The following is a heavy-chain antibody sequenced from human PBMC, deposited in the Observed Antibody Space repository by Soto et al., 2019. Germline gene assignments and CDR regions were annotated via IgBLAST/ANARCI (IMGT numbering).Heavy chain of an antibody. D-gene: IGHD2-21*02. CDR1: GGTFSSYA. V-gene: IGHV1-69*13. J-gene: IGHJ5*02. CDR2: IIPIFGTA. CDR3: ARARRLEYCGGDRYPPGWFDR. Sequence: SVKVSCKASGGTFSSYAISWVRQAPGEGLEWMGGIIPIFGTANYAQKFQGRVTITADESTSTAYMELSSLRSEDTAVYYCARARRLEYCGGDRYPPGWFDRRGQGPLVTFS.